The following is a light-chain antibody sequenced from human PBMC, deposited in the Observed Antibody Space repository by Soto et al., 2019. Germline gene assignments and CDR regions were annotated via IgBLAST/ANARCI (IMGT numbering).Light chain of an antibody. Sequence: DIQMTQSPSSLSASVGDRVTITCQASQDITSYLNWYQHKPGRAPTLLIYDASILEAGVDTRFSGSGSWTDFTITISLLPPEDVATYYCQHCDYLPIFGPGTKVDFK. CDR2: DAS. J-gene: IGKJ3*01. V-gene: IGKV1-33*01. CDR1: QDITSY. CDR3: QHCDYLPI.